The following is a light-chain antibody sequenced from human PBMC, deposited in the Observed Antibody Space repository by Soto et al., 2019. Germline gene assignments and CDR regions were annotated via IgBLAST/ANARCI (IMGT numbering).Light chain of an antibody. Sequence: DIQMTQSPSSLSAYVGDRVTITCRASQGISSYLAWYQQKPGKVPKVLIYAASTLHSGVPSRFSGSGSGTEFTLTISNVQPEDVATYYCQKYYSAPDSFGQGTKVEIK. CDR3: QKYYSAPDS. J-gene: IGKJ1*01. V-gene: IGKV1-27*01. CDR2: AAS. CDR1: QGISSY.